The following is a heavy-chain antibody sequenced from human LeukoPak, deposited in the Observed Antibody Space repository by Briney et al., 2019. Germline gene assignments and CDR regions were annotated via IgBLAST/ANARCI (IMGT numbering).Heavy chain of an antibody. CDR3: AKGDLGYASWFDP. D-gene: IGHD1-1*01. CDR2: ISDEGNSR. J-gene: IGHJ5*02. Sequence: GGSLRLSCAASGFTFSNYAMHWVRQAPGKGLEWVAVISDEGNSRYYADSVKGRFTISRDNSKNTLYLQMNSLRAEDTAVYYCAKGDLGYASWFDPWGQGTLATVSS. V-gene: IGHV3-30*18. CDR1: GFTFSNYA.